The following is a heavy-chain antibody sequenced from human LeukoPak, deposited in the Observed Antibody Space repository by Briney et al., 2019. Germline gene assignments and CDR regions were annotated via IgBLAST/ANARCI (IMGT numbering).Heavy chain of an antibody. CDR3: ARLREIPVFGVVTKSTSYSDY. J-gene: IGHJ4*02. Sequence: GGSLRLSCAASEFSVGSNYMTWVRQAPGKGLEWVSLIYSGGSTYYADSVKGRFTISRDNSKNTLYLQMNSLRAEDTAVYYCARLREIPVFGVVTKSTSYSDYWGQGTLVTVSS. D-gene: IGHD3-3*01. V-gene: IGHV3-66*01. CDR1: EFSVGSNY. CDR2: IYSGGST.